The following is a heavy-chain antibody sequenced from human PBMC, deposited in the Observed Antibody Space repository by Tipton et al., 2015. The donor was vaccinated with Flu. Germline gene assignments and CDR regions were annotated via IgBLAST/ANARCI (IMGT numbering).Heavy chain of an antibody. CDR2: MYAGGNT. V-gene: IGHV4-4*07. CDR1: GGSMSSFY. Sequence: TLSLTCTVSGGSMSSFYWSWIRKPAGKGLEWMGRMYAGGNTKYNPSLKSRVTMSVDTSKNQFSLRLTSVTAADTAVYYCARGSGSGTEMTFYVWGPGTVVTVPS. D-gene: IGHD3-10*01. CDR3: ARGSGSGTEMTFYV. J-gene: IGHJ4*02.